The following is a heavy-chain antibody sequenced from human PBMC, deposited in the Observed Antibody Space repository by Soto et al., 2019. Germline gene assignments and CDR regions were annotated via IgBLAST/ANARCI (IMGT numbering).Heavy chain of an antibody. D-gene: IGHD4-17*01. J-gene: IGHJ3*01. CDR2: LYASDST. CDR1: GFTVSSHY. Sequence: PGGSLRLSCAASGFTVSSHYMSWVRQTLGKGLEWVSILYASDSTFYADSVEGRFTIPRDNSKNTVYLQLNSLRAEDTAVYYCATTVTRLIAFDVWGQGTMVT. CDR3: ATTVTRLIAFDV. V-gene: IGHV3-53*01.